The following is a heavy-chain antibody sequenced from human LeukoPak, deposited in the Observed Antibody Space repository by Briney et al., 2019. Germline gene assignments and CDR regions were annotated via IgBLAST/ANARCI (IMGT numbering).Heavy chain of an antibody. J-gene: IGHJ4*02. Sequence: NPSGTLSLTCAVSGGSISSSNWRSWVRQPPGKGLEWIGEIYHSGSTKYNPSLKSRVTMSVDQSKNQFSLKLNSVTAADTAVYYCARSHDYVWGSYPDYWGQGTLVTVSS. CDR3: ARSHDYVWGSYPDY. D-gene: IGHD3-16*02. CDR2: IYHSGST. CDR1: GGSISSSNW. V-gene: IGHV4-4*02.